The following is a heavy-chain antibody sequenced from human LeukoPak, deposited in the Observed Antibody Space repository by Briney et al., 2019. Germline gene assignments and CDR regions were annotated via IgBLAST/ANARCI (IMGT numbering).Heavy chain of an antibody. CDR1: GFTFSSCA. J-gene: IGHJ4*02. CDR3: ARDRYGGYSFDY. Sequence: PGGSLRLSCAASGFTFSSCAMNWVRQAPGKGLEWVSVISGSSSTYYADSVKGRFTISRDNSKNTLYLQMNSLRAEDTAVYYCARDRYGGYSFDYWGQGTLVTVSS. V-gene: IGHV3-23*01. D-gene: IGHD5-12*01. CDR2: ISGSSST.